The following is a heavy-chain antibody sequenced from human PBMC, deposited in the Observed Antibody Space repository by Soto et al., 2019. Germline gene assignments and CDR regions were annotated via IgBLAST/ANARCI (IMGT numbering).Heavy chain of an antibody. CDR1: GGSIRSSAYS. V-gene: IGHV4-39*01. CDR3: ARHRKGYSSYCYYGMDV. D-gene: IGHD5-18*01. Sequence: SETLSLTCTVSGGSIRSSAYSWGWIRQSPGKGLEWIANIFYGGNTYYNPSLQSRVTISVDTSENQFSLKLTSVTAADTALYYCARHRKGYSSYCYYGMDVWGQGTTVTVSS. J-gene: IGHJ6*02. CDR2: IFYGGNT.